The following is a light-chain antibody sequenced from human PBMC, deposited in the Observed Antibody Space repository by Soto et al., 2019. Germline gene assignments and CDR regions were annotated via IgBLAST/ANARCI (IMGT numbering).Light chain of an antibody. Sequence: EIVLTQSPATLSLSPGERATLSCRASQSIGLAIAWYQHKPGQAPRLLIFDASQRATGIPARFRGSGSGTDFTLTISSLQSEDLAVYYCQQYNNWPWTFGQGTKVDIK. V-gene: IGKV3-11*01. CDR3: QQYNNWPWT. J-gene: IGKJ1*01. CDR2: DAS. CDR1: QSIGLA.